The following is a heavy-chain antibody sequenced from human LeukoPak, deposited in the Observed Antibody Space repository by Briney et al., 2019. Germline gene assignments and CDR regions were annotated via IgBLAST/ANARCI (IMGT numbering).Heavy chain of an antibody. CDR1: GFTFSSYG. Sequence: GGSLRLSCAASGFTFSSYGMHWVRQAPGKGLEGVAVISYDGTYKYYADSVKGRFTISRDNSKNTLSLQMNSLRAEDTAVYYCAKDLMPGVRGLTNYFDYWGQGTLVTVSS. D-gene: IGHD3-10*01. CDR2: ISYDGTYK. J-gene: IGHJ4*02. CDR3: AKDLMPGVRGLTNYFDY. V-gene: IGHV3-30*18.